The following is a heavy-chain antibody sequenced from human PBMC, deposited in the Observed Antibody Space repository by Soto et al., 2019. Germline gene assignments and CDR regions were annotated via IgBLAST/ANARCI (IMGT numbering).Heavy chain of an antibody. CDR1: GYTFTSYG. J-gene: IGHJ6*02. Sequence: QVPLVQSGAEVKKPGASVKVSCKASGYTFTSYGISWVRQAPGQGLEWMGWISAYNGNTNYAQKLQGRVTMTTDTSTSTAYMELRSLRSDDTAVYYCARDRYYGSGSYSNYYYYGMDVWGQGTTVTVSS. D-gene: IGHD3-10*01. CDR3: ARDRYYGSGSYSNYYYYGMDV. CDR2: ISAYNGNT. V-gene: IGHV1-18*04.